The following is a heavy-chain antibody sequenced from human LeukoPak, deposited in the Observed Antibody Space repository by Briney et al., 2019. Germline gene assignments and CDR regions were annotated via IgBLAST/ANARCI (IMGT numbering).Heavy chain of an antibody. CDR3: AREGPAERLFGYGSGSYYGGHWFDP. CDR2: IYYSGST. D-gene: IGHD3-10*01. J-gene: IGHJ5*02. V-gene: IGHV4-39*07. CDR1: GGSISSSSYY. Sequence: SETLSLTCTVSGGSISSSSYYWGWIRQPPGKGLEWIGSIYYSGSTYYNPSLKSRVTISVDTSKNQFSLKLSSVTAADTAVYYCAREGPAERLFGYGSGSYYGGHWFDPWGQGTLVTVSS.